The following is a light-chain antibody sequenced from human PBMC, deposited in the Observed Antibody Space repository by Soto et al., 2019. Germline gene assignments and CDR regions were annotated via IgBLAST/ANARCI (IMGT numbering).Light chain of an antibody. CDR1: SADVGRFNY. CDR2: DLT. Sequence: QSALTQPRSVSGSPGQSVTISCTGTSADVGRFNYVSWYQQHPGQAPKLIISDLTQRPSGVPDRFSGSKSGNTASLSISGLRPEDEADYYCCAFGGVFGMFGGGTKLTVL. J-gene: IGLJ3*02. CDR3: CAFGGVFGM. V-gene: IGLV2-11*01.